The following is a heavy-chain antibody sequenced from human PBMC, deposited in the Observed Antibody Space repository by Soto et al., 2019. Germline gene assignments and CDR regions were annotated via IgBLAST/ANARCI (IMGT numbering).Heavy chain of an antibody. CDR2: FYYSAST. V-gene: IGHV4-59*13. J-gene: IGHJ4*02. CDR1: GGSISSYY. D-gene: IGHD4-4*01. CDR3: PRDLANSNPHYFEY. Sequence: SDTLSLTGSVSGGSISSYYWSWIRQPPGKGLEWIVHFYYSASTNYNPSLQSQVTISADKSKSQFSLKLSSVNAADTAVYYCPRDLANSNPHYFEYWGQGTRVTVSS.